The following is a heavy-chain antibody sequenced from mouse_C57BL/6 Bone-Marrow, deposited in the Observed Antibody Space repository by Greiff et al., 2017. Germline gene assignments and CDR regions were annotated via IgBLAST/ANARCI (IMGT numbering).Heavy chain of an antibody. Sequence: QVQLQQPGAELVKPGASVKLSCKASGYTFTSYWMHWVKQRPGQGLEWIGMIHPNSGSTNYNEKFKSKDTLTVDKSSSTAYMQLSSLTSEDSAVYYCARGLRSFAYWGQGTLLTVSA. J-gene: IGHJ3*01. V-gene: IGHV1-64*01. D-gene: IGHD2-4*01. CDR1: GYTFTSYW. CDR3: ARGLRSFAY. CDR2: IHPNSGST.